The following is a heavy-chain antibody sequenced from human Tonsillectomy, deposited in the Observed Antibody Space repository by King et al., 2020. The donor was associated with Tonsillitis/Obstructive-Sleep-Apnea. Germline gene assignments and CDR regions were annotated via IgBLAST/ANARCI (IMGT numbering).Heavy chain of an antibody. Sequence: VQLVESGGGLVKPGGSPRLSCAASGFSFISYSMNWVRQAPWKGREWVSSISSSSSYIYYADALKGRFTISRDNAKNSLFLQMNSRRAEDTAVYFCARDHYDSSGLYMDVWGKGTTVTVSS. CDR3: ARDHYDSSGLYMDV. D-gene: IGHD3-22*01. CDR1: GFSFISYS. J-gene: IGHJ6*03. CDR2: ISSSSSYI. V-gene: IGHV3-21*01.